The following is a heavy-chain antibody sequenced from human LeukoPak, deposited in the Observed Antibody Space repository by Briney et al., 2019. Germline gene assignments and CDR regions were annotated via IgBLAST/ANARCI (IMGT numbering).Heavy chain of an antibody. V-gene: IGHV3-74*01. CDR3: AKEGDYYGSGSYRDGFDI. J-gene: IGHJ3*02. D-gene: IGHD3-10*01. CDR1: GFTFRSHW. CDR2: IDGDESAT. Sequence: GGSLRLSCAASGFTFRSHWMHWVRQAPGKGLIWVSRIDGDESATYYGDSVKGRFTISRDSFKNTLYLQMNSLRPEDTAVYYCAKEGDYYGSGSYRDGFDIWGQGTRATVSS.